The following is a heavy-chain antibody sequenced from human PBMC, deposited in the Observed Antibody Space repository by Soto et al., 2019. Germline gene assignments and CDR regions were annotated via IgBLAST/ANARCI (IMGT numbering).Heavy chain of an antibody. V-gene: IGHV1-69*01. CDR1: GGTFSSYS. J-gene: IGHJ4*02. CDR2: IIPIFGTA. CDR3: ARDGGRHSGGIDY. Sequence: QVQLVQSGAEVKKPGSSVKVSCKASGGTFSSYSINWVRQAPGQGLEWMGEIIPIFGTANYAQKFQGRVTITAAEYTSTAYMELSSLRSEDTDVYYCARDGGRHSGGIDYLGQGTLVTVSS. D-gene: IGHD2-15*01.